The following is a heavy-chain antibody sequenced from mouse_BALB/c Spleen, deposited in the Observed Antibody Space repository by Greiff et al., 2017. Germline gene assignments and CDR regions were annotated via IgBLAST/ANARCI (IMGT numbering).Heavy chain of an antibody. CDR2: IYPGDGDT. D-gene: IGHD1-1*01. J-gene: IGHJ3*01. CDR1: GYSFSSSW. Sequence: QVQLQQSGPELVKPGASVKISCKASGYSFSSSWMNWVKQRPGQGLEWIGRIYPGDGDTNYNGKFKGKATLTADKSSSTAYMQLSSLTSVDSAVYCCARWDYYGSSYGLAYWGQGTLVTVSA. CDR3: ARWDYYGSSYGLAY. V-gene: IGHV1-82*01.